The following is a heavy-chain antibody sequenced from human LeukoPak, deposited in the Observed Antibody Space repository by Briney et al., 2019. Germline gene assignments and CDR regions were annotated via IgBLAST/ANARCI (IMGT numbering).Heavy chain of an antibody. V-gene: IGHV1-18*01. CDR1: GYTFTSYG. CDR2: ISAYNGNT. J-gene: IGHJ5*02. CDR3: ARSTMVRGAHYWFGP. Sequence: ASVKVSCKASGYTFTSYGISWVRQAPGQGLEWMGWISAYNGNTNYAQKLQGRVTMTTDTSTSTAYMELRSLRSDDTAVYYCARSTMVRGAHYWFGPWGQGTLVTVSS. D-gene: IGHD3-10*01.